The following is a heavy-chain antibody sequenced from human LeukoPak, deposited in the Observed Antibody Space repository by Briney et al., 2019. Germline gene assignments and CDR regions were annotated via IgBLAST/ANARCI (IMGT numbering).Heavy chain of an antibody. CDR2: ISYDGSNK. CDR3: AKDKNYDSSGYDGAFDI. V-gene: IGHV3-30*18. CDR1: GFTFSSYG. J-gene: IGHJ3*02. D-gene: IGHD3-22*01. Sequence: GGSLRLSCAASGFTFSSYGMHWVRQAPGKGLEWVAVISYDGSNKYYADSVKGRFTISRDNAKNSLYLQMNSLRAEDTALYYCAKDKNYDSSGYDGAFDIWGQGTMVTVSS.